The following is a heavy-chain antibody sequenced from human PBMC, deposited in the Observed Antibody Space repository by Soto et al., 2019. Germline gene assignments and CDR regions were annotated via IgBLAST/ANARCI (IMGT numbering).Heavy chain of an antibody. CDR1: GFTFSDYS. J-gene: IGHJ6*02. CDR3: ARTNWGPDYYYGMDV. CDR2: ISSSGTTI. V-gene: IGHV3-11*01. D-gene: IGHD7-27*01. Sequence: QVQLVESGGGLVKPGGSLRLSCAASGFTFSDYSMSWIRQAPGKGLEWVSYISSSGTTIYYADSVKGRFTISRDNAKNSLDRQMNSLRAEDTAVYYCARTNWGPDYYYGMDVGGQGTTVTVSS.